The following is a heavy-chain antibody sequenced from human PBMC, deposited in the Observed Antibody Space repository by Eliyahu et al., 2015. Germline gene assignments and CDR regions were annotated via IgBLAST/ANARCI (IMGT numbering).Heavy chain of an antibody. CDR1: GXXFSXYG. D-gene: IGHD3-22*01. CDR3: AREYDSSGWTMHYFDY. Sequence: QVQLVESGGGVVQPGRXLRLSCAASGXXFSXYGMHWXRQAPGKGVEGVAVIWYDGSNKYYADSVKGRFTISRDNSKNTLYLQMNSLRAEDTAVYYCAREYDSSGWTMHYFDYWGQGTLVTVSS. J-gene: IGHJ4*02. V-gene: IGHV3-33*01. CDR2: IWYDGSNK.